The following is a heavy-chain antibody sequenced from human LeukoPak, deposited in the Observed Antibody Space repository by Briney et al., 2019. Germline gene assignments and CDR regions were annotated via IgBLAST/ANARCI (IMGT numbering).Heavy chain of an antibody. CDR2: IRYDESNK. V-gene: IGHV3-30*02. CDR1: GFTFSNYG. CDR3: ARSSYYDTSGYYESIDY. D-gene: IGHD3-22*01. J-gene: IGHJ4*02. Sequence: GGSLGLSCAASGFTFSNYGMHWVRQAPGQGLEWVAFIRYDESNKYYGDSMKGRFTISRDNSKNTVHLQMDSLRSEDTAVYYCARSSYYDTSGYYESIDYWGQGTLVTVSS.